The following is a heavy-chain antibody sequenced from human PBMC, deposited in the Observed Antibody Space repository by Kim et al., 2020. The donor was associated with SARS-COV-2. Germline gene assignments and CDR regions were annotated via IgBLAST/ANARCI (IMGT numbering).Heavy chain of an antibody. J-gene: IGHJ4*02. Sequence: YAQGVTGRFVCSLDTSVSTAYLQISSLKAEDTAVYYCARDVSSSSLPFDYWGQGTLVTVSS. D-gene: IGHD6-6*01. V-gene: IGHV7-4-1*02. CDR3: ARDVSSSSLPFDY.